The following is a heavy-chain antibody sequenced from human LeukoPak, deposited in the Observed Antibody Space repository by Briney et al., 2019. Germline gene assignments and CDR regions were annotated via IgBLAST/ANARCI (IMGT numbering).Heavy chain of an antibody. J-gene: IGHJ4*02. V-gene: IGHV1-2*02. CDR1: GYTFTNNY. CDR2: INPNRGDT. Sequence: ASVTVSCKASGYTFTNNYIHWVRQAPGHGLEWMGWINPNRGDTNYAQKFQGRVTMTRDTSISTAFMELTRLTSGDTAVYYCTRDLLGFATTPLSDWGQGTLVTVSS. D-gene: IGHD4-17*01. CDR3: TRDLLGFATTPLSD.